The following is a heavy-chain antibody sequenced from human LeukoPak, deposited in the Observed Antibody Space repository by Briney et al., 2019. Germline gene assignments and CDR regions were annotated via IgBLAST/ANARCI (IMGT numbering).Heavy chain of an antibody. Sequence: PSETLSLTCTVSGGSISSYYWSWIRQPPGMGLEWIGYISFSGSTNYNPSLKSRVTIPVDKSKNQFSLKLSSVTAADTAVYYCARHYYGSSGDAFDIWGQGTMVTVSS. V-gene: IGHV4-59*08. CDR2: ISFSGST. J-gene: IGHJ3*02. D-gene: IGHD3-22*01. CDR1: GGSISSYY. CDR3: ARHYYGSSGDAFDI.